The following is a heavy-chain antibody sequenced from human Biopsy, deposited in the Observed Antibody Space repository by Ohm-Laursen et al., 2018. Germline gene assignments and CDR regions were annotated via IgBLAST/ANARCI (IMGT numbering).Heavy chain of an antibody. V-gene: IGHV3-11*01. CDR2: VSGSGTTI. J-gene: IGHJ4*02. D-gene: IGHD3-16*02. CDR1: GFTFSDYY. Sequence: SLRLSCAASGFTFSDYYMSWIRQAPGKGLEWLSYVSGSGTTIFYADSVKGRFTVSRDNAKNSLYLQMSSLTVEDTAVYYCARDGVGSYHDYWGQGTLVTVSS. CDR3: ARDGVGSYHDY.